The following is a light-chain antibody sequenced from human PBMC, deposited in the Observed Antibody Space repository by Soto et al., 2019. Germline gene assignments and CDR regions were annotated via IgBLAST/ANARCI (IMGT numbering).Light chain of an antibody. Sequence: QSVLTKPPSVSGAPGQRVTISCTGSSSNIGAVFDVHWYQQLPGTAPKLLIYSNTTRPSGVPDRFSGSKSGTSASLAITGLQAEDEADYYCQAYVNGLSASDVVFGGGTQLTVL. J-gene: IGLJ2*01. CDR3: QAYVNGLSASDVV. CDR2: SNT. V-gene: IGLV1-40*01. CDR1: SSNIGAVFD.